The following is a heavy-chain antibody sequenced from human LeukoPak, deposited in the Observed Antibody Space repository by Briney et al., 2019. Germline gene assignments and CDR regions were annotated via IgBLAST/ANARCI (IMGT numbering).Heavy chain of an antibody. CDR3: ARDPGFDVWADFFDY. CDR2: IQQGGNI. J-gene: IGHJ4*02. Sequence: SETLSLTCTVSGGSMSDSSAYWCWIRQSPDKGLEWIGRIQQGGNIYYNPSFKSRVRISRDTSQNQFSMKLRSVTAADTAVYYCARDPGFDVWADFFDYWGPGTLVTVSS. D-gene: IGHD3/OR15-3a*01. CDR1: GGSMSDSSAY. V-gene: IGHV4-39*07.